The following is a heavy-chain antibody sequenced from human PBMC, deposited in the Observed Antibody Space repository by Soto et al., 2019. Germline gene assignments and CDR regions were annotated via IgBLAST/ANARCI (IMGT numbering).Heavy chain of an antibody. CDR3: ARDKVRLQSRRYYYYYYMDV. CDR2: IWYDGSNK. CDR1: GFTFSSYG. D-gene: IGHD4-4*01. Sequence: PGGSLRLSCAASGFTFSSYGMHWVRQAPGKGLEWVAVIWYDGSNKYYADSVKGRFTISRDNSKNTLYLQMNGLRAEDTAVYYCARDKVRLQSRRYYYYYYMDVWGKGTTVTVSS. J-gene: IGHJ6*03. V-gene: IGHV3-33*01.